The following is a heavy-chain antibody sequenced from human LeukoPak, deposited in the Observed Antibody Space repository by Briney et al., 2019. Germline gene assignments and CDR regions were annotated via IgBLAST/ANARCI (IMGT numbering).Heavy chain of an antibody. V-gene: IGHV1-2*02. CDR2: INPNSGGT. D-gene: IGHD2-2*01. CDR3: ARGGVRGDIVVVPAAISDFDY. J-gene: IGHJ4*02. CDR1: GYTFTGYY. Sequence: GASVKVSCKASGYTFTGYYMHWVRQAPGQGLEWMGWINPNSGGTNYAQKFQGRVTMTRDTSISTAYMELSRLRSDDTAVYYCARGGVRGDIVVVPAAISDFDYWGQGTLVTVSS.